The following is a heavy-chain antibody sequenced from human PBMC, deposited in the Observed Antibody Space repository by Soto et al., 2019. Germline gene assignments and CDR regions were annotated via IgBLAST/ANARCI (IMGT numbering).Heavy chain of an antibody. J-gene: IGHJ6*02. Sequence: APVKFSCTASGYTFTSYYMHWVRQAPGQGLEWMGIINPSGGSTSYAQKFQGRVTMTRDTSTSTVYMELSSLRSEDTAVYYCAVAMTTAYYYYYYGMDVWGQGTTVTVSS. V-gene: IGHV1-46*01. CDR1: GYTFTSYY. CDR3: AVAMTTAYYYYYYGMDV. CDR2: INPSGGST. D-gene: IGHD4-17*01.